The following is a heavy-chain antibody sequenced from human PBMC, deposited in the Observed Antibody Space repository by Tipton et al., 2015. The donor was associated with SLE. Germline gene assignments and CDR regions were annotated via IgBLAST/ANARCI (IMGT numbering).Heavy chain of an antibody. D-gene: IGHD3-10*01. Sequence: QSGPEVKKPGASVKVSCKASGYTFTSYDINWVRQATGQGLEWMGWMNPNSGNTGYAQKFQGRVTMTRNTSISTAYMELSSLRSEDTAVYYCARTYYYGSGSYYNEDYWGQGTLVTVSP. CDR3: ARTYYYGSGSYYNEDY. J-gene: IGHJ4*02. CDR2: MNPNSGNT. V-gene: IGHV1-8*01. CDR1: GYTFTSYD.